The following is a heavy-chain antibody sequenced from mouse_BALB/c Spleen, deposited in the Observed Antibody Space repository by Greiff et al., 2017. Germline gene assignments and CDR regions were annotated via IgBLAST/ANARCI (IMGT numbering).Heavy chain of an antibody. CDR3: ARGQGDAPYAMDY. CDR2: ISSGGST. Sequence: DVKLVESGGGLVKPGGSLKLSCAASGFTFSSYAMSWVRQTPEKRLEWVASISSGGSTYYPDSVKGRFTISRDNARNILYLQMSSLRSEDTAMYYCARGQGDAPYAMDYWGQGTSVTVSS. J-gene: IGHJ4*01. CDR1: GFTFSSYA. D-gene: IGHD2-13*01. V-gene: IGHV5-6-5*01.